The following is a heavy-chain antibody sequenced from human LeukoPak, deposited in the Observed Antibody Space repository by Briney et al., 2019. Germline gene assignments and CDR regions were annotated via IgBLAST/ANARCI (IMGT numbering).Heavy chain of an antibody. Sequence: ASVKVSCKASGYTFTSFDINCVRQATGQGLEWMGWMNPNSGNTGYAQKFQGRVTMTRNTSISTAYMELSSLRSEDTAVYYCARACGYSYGLIGGDNWFDPWGQGTLVTVSS. V-gene: IGHV1-8*01. D-gene: IGHD5-18*01. CDR2: MNPNSGNT. CDR3: ARACGYSYGLIGGDNWFDP. J-gene: IGHJ5*02. CDR1: GYTFTSFD.